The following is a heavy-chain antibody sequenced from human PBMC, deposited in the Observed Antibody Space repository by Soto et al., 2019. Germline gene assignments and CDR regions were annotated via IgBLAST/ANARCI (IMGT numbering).Heavy chain of an antibody. D-gene: IGHD2-15*01. CDR2: IIPIFGTA. J-gene: IGHJ4*02. Sequence: PAKVTCKASRGTFSSKAMRWVRQAPGKGLEWMGGIIPIFGTANYAQKFQGRVTITADESTSTAYMELSSLRSEDTAVYYCAGYCSGGSCYSFQNPIDYWGQGTLVTVSS. CDR1: RGTFSSKA. V-gene: IGHV1-69*13. CDR3: AGYCSGGSCYSFQNPIDY.